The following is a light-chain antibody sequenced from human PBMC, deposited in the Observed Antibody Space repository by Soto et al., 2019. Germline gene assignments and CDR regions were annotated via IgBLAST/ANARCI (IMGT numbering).Light chain of an antibody. CDR2: KAS. CDR1: QSISSW. CDR3: QHYNTYPWT. Sequence: DIQMPQSPSTLSGSVGDRVTITCRASQSISSWLAWYQQKPGKAPNLLIHKASHLESGVPSRFSGSGSGTEFTLTISSLQPGDFATYYCQHYNTYPWTFGQGTKVDI. V-gene: IGKV1-5*03. J-gene: IGKJ1*01.